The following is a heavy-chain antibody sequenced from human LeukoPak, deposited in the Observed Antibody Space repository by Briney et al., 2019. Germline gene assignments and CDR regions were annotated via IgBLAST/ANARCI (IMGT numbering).Heavy chain of an antibody. Sequence: GASVKVSCKASGYTFTSYDINWVRQAPGQGLEWMGWMNPNSGNTGYAQKFQGRVTITRNTSISTAYMELSSLRSEDTAVYYCARHLGYCSGGSCYWASDDYWGQGTLVTVSS. V-gene: IGHV1-8*03. CDR1: GYTFTSYD. D-gene: IGHD2-15*01. J-gene: IGHJ4*02. CDR2: MNPNSGNT. CDR3: ARHLGYCSGGSCYWASDDY.